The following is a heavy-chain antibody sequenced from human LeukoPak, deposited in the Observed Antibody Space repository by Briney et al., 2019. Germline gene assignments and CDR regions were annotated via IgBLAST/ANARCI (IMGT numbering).Heavy chain of an antibody. V-gene: IGHV3-7*01. J-gene: IGHJ5*02. D-gene: IGHD2-21*02. CDR1: GFTFSSYW. CDR2: IKQDGSEK. CDR3: AGVTGNNWFDP. Sequence: GGSLRLSCAASGFTFSSYWMSWVRQAPGKGLEWVANIKQDGSEKYYVDSVKGRFTISRDNAKNSLYLQMNSLRAEDTAVYYCAGVTGNNWFDPRGQGTLVTVSS.